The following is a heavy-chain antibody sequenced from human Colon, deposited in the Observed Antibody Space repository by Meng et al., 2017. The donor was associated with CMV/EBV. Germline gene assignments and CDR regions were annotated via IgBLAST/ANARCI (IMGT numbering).Heavy chain of an antibody. Sequence: QVQLVQSGDEVKKPGAAVKVSCKTSGYTFTNFGISWVRQAPGQGLEWMAYISPYNGDTNYAQRFQARVALTTDTSTSTVYMELGSLTSDDTAMYYCARELARGGYWGQGTLVTVSS. J-gene: IGHJ4*02. CDR1: GYTFTNFG. CDR2: ISPYNGDT. CDR3: ARELARGGY. V-gene: IGHV1-18*01.